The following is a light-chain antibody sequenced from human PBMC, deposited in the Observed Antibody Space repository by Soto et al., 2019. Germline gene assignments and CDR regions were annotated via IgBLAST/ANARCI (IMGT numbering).Light chain of an antibody. Sequence: QSVLTQPCSVSGSPGQSVTISCTGTSSDVGGYNYVSWYQQHPGEAPKLMIYDVSKRPSGVPDRFSGSKSGNTASLTISGLQAEDEADYYCCSYAGSYTYVFGTGTKLTVL. J-gene: IGLJ1*01. CDR1: SSDVGGYNY. CDR3: CSYAGSYTYV. CDR2: DVS. V-gene: IGLV2-11*01.